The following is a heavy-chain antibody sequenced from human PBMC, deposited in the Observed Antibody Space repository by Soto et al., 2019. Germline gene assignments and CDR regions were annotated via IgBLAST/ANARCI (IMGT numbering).Heavy chain of an antibody. J-gene: IGHJ5*02. D-gene: IGHD3-16*01. CDR2: ISKDSTTM. Sequence: SLRLSCAISGFTFSQFNMNWVRQAPGKGLEWVAFISKDSTTMYYAASVKGRFTVSRDNAVNSLNLQMNSLRDDDTAVYYCARDGGNWFGPWGQGTLVTVSS. CDR1: GFTFSQFN. CDR3: ARDGGNWFGP. V-gene: IGHV3-48*02.